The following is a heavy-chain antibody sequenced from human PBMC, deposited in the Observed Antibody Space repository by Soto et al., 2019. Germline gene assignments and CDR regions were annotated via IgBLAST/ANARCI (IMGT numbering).Heavy chain of an antibody. CDR1: GFTFSSYS. V-gene: IGHV3-21*01. Sequence: EVQLVESGGGLVKPGGSLRLSCAASGFTFSSYSMNWVRQAPGKGLEWVSSISSSSSYIYYADSVKGRFTISRDNAKNSLYLQMNSLRAEDTAVYYCARDRRQSSGWYVPDAFDIWGQGTMVTVSS. CDR3: ARDRRQSSGWYVPDAFDI. J-gene: IGHJ3*02. CDR2: ISSSSSYI. D-gene: IGHD6-19*01.